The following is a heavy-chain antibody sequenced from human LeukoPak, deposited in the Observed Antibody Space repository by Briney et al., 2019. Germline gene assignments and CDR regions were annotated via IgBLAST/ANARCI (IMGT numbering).Heavy chain of an antibody. Sequence: GESLRLSCVVSGFTFSNFAMSWVRQAPGKGLEWVSAISAGSINTYYADSVKGRFAISRDNSKNTLYLQMNSLRAEDTAVYYCAKSLRGDTVTDCAYWGQGTLVTVSS. D-gene: IGHD5-18*01. CDR2: ISAGSINT. V-gene: IGHV3-23*01. J-gene: IGHJ4*02. CDR1: GFTFSNFA. CDR3: AKSLRGDTVTDCAY.